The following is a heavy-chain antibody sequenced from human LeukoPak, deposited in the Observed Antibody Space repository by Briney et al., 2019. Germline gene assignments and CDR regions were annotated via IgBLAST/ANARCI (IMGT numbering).Heavy chain of an antibody. CDR2: ISYHGNNK. CDR3: VKDSSYRHVAAEGYCDF. D-gene: IGHD6-13*01. J-gene: IGHJ4*02. V-gene: IGHV3-30*18. CDR1: GFTFSDYG. Sequence: GGSLRLSCVASGFTFSDYGMYWVRPAPGKGLERVTVISYHGNNKYYTDSVKGRFSISRDNSKNTLYLQMNSLRDDDTAIYYCVKDSSYRHVAAEGYCDFWGQGTLVTVSS.